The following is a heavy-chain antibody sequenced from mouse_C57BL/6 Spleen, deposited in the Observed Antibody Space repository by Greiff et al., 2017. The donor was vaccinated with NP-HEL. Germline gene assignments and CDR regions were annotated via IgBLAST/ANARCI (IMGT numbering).Heavy chain of an antibody. J-gene: IGHJ1*03. Sequence: QVQLQQPGAELVKPGASEKLSCKASGYTFTSYWMQWVKQRPGQGLEWIGEIDPSDSYTNYNQKFKGKATLTVDTSSSTAYMQLSSLTSEDSAVYYCARRYFDVWGTGTTVTVSS. CDR1: GYTFTSYW. V-gene: IGHV1-50*01. CDR2: IDPSDSYT. CDR3: ARRYFDV.